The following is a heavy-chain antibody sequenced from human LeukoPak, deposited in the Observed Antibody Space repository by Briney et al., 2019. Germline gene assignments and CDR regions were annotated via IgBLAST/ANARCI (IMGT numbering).Heavy chain of an antibody. CDR1: GYTFTGYY. Sequence: ASVKVSCKASGYTFTGYYMYWVRQAPGQGLEWMGFLNPNTGGTSYAQKFQARVTMTRDTSISTAYMELSGLRSDDTAVYYCARALLWFGEPSHIDYWGQGTLVTASS. V-gene: IGHV1-2*02. D-gene: IGHD3-10*01. CDR2: LNPNTGGT. CDR3: ARALLWFGEPSHIDY. J-gene: IGHJ4*02.